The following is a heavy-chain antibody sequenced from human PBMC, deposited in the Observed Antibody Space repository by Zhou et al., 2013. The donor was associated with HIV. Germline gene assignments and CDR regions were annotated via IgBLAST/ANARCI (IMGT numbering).Heavy chain of an antibody. D-gene: IGHD2-15*01. CDR3: ARDIVVVVDSYYYYYMDV. J-gene: IGHJ6*03. CDR1: GGTFSSYA. Sequence: QVQLVQSGAEVKKPGSSVKVSCKASGGTFSSYAISWVRQAPGQGLEWMGGIIPIFGTANYAQKFQGRVTITTDESTSTAYMELSSLRSEDTAVYYCARDIVVVVDSYYYYYMDVWGKGTTVTVSS. V-gene: IGHV1-69*05. CDR2: IIPIFGTA.